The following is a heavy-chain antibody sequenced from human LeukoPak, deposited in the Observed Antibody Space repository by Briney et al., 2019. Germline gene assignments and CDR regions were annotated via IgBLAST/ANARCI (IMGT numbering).Heavy chain of an antibody. CDR2: IYYSGSS. Sequence: SETLSLTCNVSGASIRSGRNYWGWIRQSPGKGLEWIGSIYYSGSSSYNPSLQSRVSISVDTSKNHISLKVFSLTAADTALYYCARHVSGSAMMHYFDYWGQGNLVTVSS. CDR3: ARHVSGSAMMHYFDY. V-gene: IGHV4-39*01. D-gene: IGHD5-18*01. J-gene: IGHJ4*02. CDR1: GASIRSGRNY.